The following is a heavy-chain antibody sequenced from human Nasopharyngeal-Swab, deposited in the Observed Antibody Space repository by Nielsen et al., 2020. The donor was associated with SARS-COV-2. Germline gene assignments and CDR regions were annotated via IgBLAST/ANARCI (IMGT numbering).Heavy chain of an antibody. CDR1: GFTFSSYG. J-gene: IGHJ3*02. Sequence: GESLKISCAASGFTFSSYGMHWVRQAPGKGLEWVAVISYDGSNKYYADSVKGRFTISRDNSKNTLYLQMNSLKTEDTAVYYCTTDLVGSEAFDIWGQGTMVTVSS. CDR2: ISYDGSNK. D-gene: IGHD3-10*01. CDR3: TTDLVGSEAFDI. V-gene: IGHV3-33*05.